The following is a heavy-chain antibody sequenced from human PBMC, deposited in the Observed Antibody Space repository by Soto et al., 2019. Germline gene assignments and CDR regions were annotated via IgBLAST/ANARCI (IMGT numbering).Heavy chain of an antibody. V-gene: IGHV1-3*01. J-gene: IGHJ6*02. CDR3: ATGRDSGSSYYDGLDV. D-gene: IGHD1-26*01. CDR2: IQAASGNT. Sequence: QVQLVQSGAEVKKPGASVKVSCKASGEAFPTYAFHWVRQAPVHGLEWMGWIQAASGNTKYSQTFQGRVTNTRDTSASTVYLELRSLRPEDTAVYYCATGRDSGSSYYDGLDVWGQGTTVTVSS. CDR1: GEAFPTYA.